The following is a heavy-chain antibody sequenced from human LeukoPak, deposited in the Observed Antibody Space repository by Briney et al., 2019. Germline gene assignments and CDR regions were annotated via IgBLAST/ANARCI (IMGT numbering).Heavy chain of an antibody. J-gene: IGHJ4*02. V-gene: IGHV4-30-4*08. CDR1: GGSISSGGYS. CDR2: IYYRGST. D-gene: IGHD1-26*01. Sequence: SETLSLTCAVSGGSISSGGYSWSWIRQSPGKGLEWIGYIYYRGSTYYNPSLKSRAHISIDTSKNQFSLRVSPVTVADTAVYFCARVAPTWDLDFWGQGTLVTVSS. CDR3: ARVAPTWDLDF.